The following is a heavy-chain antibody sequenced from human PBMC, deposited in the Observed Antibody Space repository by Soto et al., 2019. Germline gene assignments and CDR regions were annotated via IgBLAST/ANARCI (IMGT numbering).Heavy chain of an antibody. CDR3: ARIDYYDSSGYYAPDDAFDI. Sequence: GGSLRLSCAASGFTVSSNYMSWVRQAPGKGLEWVSVIYSGGSTYYADSVKGRFTISRDNSKNTLYPQMNSLRAEDTAVYYCARIDYYDSSGYYAPDDAFDIWGQGTMVTVSS. V-gene: IGHV3-53*01. CDR2: IYSGGST. J-gene: IGHJ3*02. CDR1: GFTVSSNY. D-gene: IGHD3-22*01.